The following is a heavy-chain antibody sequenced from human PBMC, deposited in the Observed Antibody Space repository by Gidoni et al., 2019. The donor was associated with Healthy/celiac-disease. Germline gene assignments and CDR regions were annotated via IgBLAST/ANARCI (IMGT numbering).Heavy chain of an antibody. V-gene: IGHV3-7*03. Sequence: EVQLVESGGGLVQPGGSLRLSCAASGFTFSSYWMSWVRQAPGKGLEWVANIKQDGSEKYYVDSVKGRFTISRDNAKNSLYLQMNSLRAEDTAVYYCARGGNGYGCWYFDLWGRGTLVTVSS. D-gene: IGHD5-12*01. CDR3: ARGGNGYGCWYFDL. CDR1: GFTFSSYW. CDR2: IKQDGSEK. J-gene: IGHJ2*01.